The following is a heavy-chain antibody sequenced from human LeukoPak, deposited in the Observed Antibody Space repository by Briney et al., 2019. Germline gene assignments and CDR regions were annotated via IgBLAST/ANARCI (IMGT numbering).Heavy chain of an antibody. CDR2: ISSSSSYI. CDR1: GFTFSSYS. D-gene: IGHD1-1*01. J-gene: IGHJ3*02. Sequence: GGSLRLSCAASGFTFSSYSMNWVRQAPGKGLEWVSSISSSSSYIYYADSVKGRFTISRDNAKNSLYLQMNSLRAEDTAVYYCARAAARTNVFDIWGQGTMVTVSS. V-gene: IGHV3-21*01. CDR3: ARAAARTNVFDI.